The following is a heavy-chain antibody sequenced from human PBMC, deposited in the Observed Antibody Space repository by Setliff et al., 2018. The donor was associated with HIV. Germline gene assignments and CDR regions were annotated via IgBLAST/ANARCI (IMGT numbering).Heavy chain of an antibody. J-gene: IGHJ4*02. D-gene: IGHD3-22*01. CDR2: IYYSGTT. Sequence: PSETLSLTCTVSGDSISSAGHYWSWIRQHPGKGLEWIGYIYYSGTTYYNPSLNSRLILSVDTSKNQFSVRLTSVTAADTAVYYCARGTYYYDTSGIFYGSHFDHWGQGALVTVSS. CDR3: ARGTYYYDTSGIFYGSHFDH. V-gene: IGHV4-31*03. CDR1: GDSISSAGHY.